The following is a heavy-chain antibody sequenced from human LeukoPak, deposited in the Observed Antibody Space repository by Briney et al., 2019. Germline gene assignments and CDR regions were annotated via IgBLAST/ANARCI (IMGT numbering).Heavy chain of an antibody. CDR1: GFTFTSYA. CDR3: AKGECYCDYLYGMDV. CDR2: ISGSGGGT. Sequence: GGSLRLSRAASGFTFTSYALSSVRQAPGKGLEWVSAISGSGGGTYYADSVKGRFTISRDNSKNTLYLQMNSLRAEDTAVYYCAKGECYCDYLYGMDVRGQGTTVTVSS. J-gene: IGHJ6*02. D-gene: IGHD2-8*02. V-gene: IGHV3-23*01.